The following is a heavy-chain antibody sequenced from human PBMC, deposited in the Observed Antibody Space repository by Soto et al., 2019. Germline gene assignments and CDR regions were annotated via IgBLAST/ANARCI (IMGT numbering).Heavy chain of an antibody. CDR2: GGST. D-gene: IGHD2-2*01. CDR3: AKDVAVIVPAAVKGEFDY. J-gene: IGHJ4*02. V-gene: IGHV3-23*01. Sequence: GGSTYYADPVKGRFTISRDISKNTLFLQMNSLRAEDTAVYYCAKDVAVIVPAAVKGEFDYWGQGTLVTVSS.